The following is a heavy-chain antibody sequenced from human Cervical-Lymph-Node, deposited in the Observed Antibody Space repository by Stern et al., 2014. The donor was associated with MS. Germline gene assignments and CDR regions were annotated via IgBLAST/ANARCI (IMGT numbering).Heavy chain of an antibody. J-gene: IGHJ6*02. CDR3: ATDRNDFRSGYSAPTKGYGLDV. D-gene: IGHD3-3*01. V-gene: IGHV1-24*01. CDR2: FDPEDVET. CDR1: GYTLTELS. Sequence: VQLVESGAEVKKPGASVKVSCKVSGYTLTELSMHWVRQAPGKGLEWMGVFDPEDVETIYAQKFQGRVTMTEDTSADTAYMELSSLRSEDTAVYYCATDRNDFRSGYSAPTKGYGLDVWGQGTTVTVTS.